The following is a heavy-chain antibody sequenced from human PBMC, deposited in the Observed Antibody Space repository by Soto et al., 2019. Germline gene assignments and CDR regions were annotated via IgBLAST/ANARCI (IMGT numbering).Heavy chain of an antibody. D-gene: IGHD3-10*01. Sequence: QVQLVESGGGLVQPGGSLRLSCAASGFTFSDYYMSWIRQAPGKGLEWVSYISSSGSTIYYADSVKGRFTISRDNAKNSLYLQMNSLRAEDMAVYYCARTMVRGVMTLQHYYYMDVWGKGTTVTVSS. CDR2: ISSSGSTI. CDR3: ARTMVRGVMTLQHYYYMDV. V-gene: IGHV3-11*01. J-gene: IGHJ6*03. CDR1: GFTFSDYY.